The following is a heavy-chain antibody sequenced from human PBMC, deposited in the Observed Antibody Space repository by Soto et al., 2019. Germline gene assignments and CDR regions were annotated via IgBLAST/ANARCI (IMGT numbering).Heavy chain of an antibody. CDR1: GGSFSGYY. J-gene: IGHJ4*02. CDR2: INHSGST. CDR3: AREDYGDYRLYGIDY. Sequence: SETLSLTCAVYGGSFSGYYWSWIRQPPGKGLEWIGEINHSGSTNYNPSLKSRVTISVDTSKNQFSLKLSSVTAADTAVYYCAREDYGDYRLYGIDYWGQGTLVTVSS. D-gene: IGHD4-17*01. V-gene: IGHV4-34*01.